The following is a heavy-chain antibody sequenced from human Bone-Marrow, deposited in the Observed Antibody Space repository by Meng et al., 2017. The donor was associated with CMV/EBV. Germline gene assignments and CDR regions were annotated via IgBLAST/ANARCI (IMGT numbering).Heavy chain of an antibody. Sequence: GESLKISCGASGFTFSSYWMSWVRQAPGKGLEWVANIKQDGSEKYYVDSVKGRFTISRDNAKNSLYLQMNSLRAEDTAVYYCARNRGYSYGYGFDYWGQGTRVTVSS. CDR1: GFTFSSYW. D-gene: IGHD5-18*01. J-gene: IGHJ4*02. CDR2: IKQDGSEK. CDR3: ARNRGYSYGYGFDY. V-gene: IGHV3-7*01.